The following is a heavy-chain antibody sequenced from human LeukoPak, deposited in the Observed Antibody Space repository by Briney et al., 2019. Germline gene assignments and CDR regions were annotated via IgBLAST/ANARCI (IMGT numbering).Heavy chain of an antibody. J-gene: IGHJ5*02. CDR1: GFTFDDYA. CDR3: AKDHYGDYVYWFDP. Sequence: GGSLRLSCAASGFTFDDYAMHWVRQAPGKGLEWVSGISWNSGSIGYADSVKGRFTISRDNAKNSLYLQMNSLRAEDTALYYCAKDHYGDYVYWFDPWGQGTLVTVSS. D-gene: IGHD4-17*01. CDR2: ISWNSGSI. V-gene: IGHV3-9*01.